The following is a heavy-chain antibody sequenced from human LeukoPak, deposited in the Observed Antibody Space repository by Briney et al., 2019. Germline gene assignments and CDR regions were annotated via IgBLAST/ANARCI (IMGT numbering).Heavy chain of an antibody. CDR1: GGSISSSSYY. CDR3: ARDVKDIVVVVAADRHFDY. D-gene: IGHD2-15*01. J-gene: IGHJ4*02. CDR2: IYYSGST. Sequence: PSETLSLTCTVSGGSISSSSYYWGWIRQPPGKGLEWIGSIYYSGSTYYIPSLKSRVTISVDTSKNQFSLKLSSVTAADTAVYYCARDVKDIVVVVAADRHFDYWGQGTLVTVSS. V-gene: IGHV4-39*07.